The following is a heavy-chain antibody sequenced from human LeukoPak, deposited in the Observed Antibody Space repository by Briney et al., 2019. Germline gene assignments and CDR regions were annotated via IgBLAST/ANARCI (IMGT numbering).Heavy chain of an antibody. D-gene: IGHD3-3*01. Sequence: GGSLRLSCAASGFTFSSYSMNWVRQAPGKGLEWVSSISSSSSTIYYADSVKGRFTISRDNAKNSLYLQMNSLKAEDTAVYYCARDNFWSGSDAFDIWGQGTMVTVSS. V-gene: IGHV3-48*01. CDR3: ARDNFWSGSDAFDI. CDR1: GFTFSSYS. CDR2: ISSSSSTI. J-gene: IGHJ3*02.